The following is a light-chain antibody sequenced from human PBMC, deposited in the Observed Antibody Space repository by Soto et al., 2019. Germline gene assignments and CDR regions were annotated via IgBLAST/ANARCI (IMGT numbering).Light chain of an antibody. Sequence: QSALTQPASVSGSPGRSVTISCTGSSSDVGDFNYVSWYQHLPGRAPKLIIYDVTNRPSGISYRFSASKSGRTASLTISGLQAEDEADYYCSSYSSSSSHVGFGGGTKRTVL. CDR3: SSYSSSSSHVG. J-gene: IGLJ2*01. V-gene: IGLV2-14*03. CDR2: DVT. CDR1: SSDVGDFNY.